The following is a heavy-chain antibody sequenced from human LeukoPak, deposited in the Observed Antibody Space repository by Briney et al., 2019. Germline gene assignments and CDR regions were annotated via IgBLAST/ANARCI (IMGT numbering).Heavy chain of an antibody. Sequence: SETLSLTCTVSGGSISSSSYYWGWIRQPPGKGLEWIGSIYYSGSTYYNPSLKSRVTISVDTSKNQFSLKLSSVTAADTAVYYCARLTRVSTVTTWEGYFDLWGRGTLVTVSS. J-gene: IGHJ2*01. CDR1: GGSISSSSYY. CDR3: ARLTRVSTVTTWEGYFDL. V-gene: IGHV4-39*01. CDR2: IYYSGST. D-gene: IGHD4-17*01.